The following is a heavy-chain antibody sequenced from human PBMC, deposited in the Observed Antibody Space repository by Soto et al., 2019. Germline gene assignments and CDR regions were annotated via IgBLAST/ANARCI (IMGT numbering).Heavy chain of an antibody. CDR1: GYTFTGYY. D-gene: IGHD4-17*01. V-gene: IGHV1-18*04. CDR3: ARDLATVTTKFDP. J-gene: IGHJ5*02. Sequence: ASVKVSCKASGYTFTGYYMHWVRQAPGQGLEWMGWINPNSGNTGYAQKLQGRVTMTTDTSTSTAYMELRSLRSDDTAVYYCARDLATVTTKFDPWGQGTLVTVSS. CDR2: INPNSGNT.